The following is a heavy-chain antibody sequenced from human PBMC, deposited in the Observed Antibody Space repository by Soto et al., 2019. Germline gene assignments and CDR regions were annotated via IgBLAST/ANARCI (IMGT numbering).Heavy chain of an antibody. CDR2: INPSGGVT. CDR1: GYTFTGYY. J-gene: IGHJ6*02. CDR3: ARGGPRQLVIYGVDV. Sequence: ASVQVPCKASGYTFTGYYMHWVRQAPGQGLEWMGIINPSGGVTNYAQKFQGRVTMTRDTSTTTVYMELSSLRSEDTAVYYCARGGPRQLVIYGVDVWGQGTTVTVSS. D-gene: IGHD6-6*01. V-gene: IGHV1-46*01.